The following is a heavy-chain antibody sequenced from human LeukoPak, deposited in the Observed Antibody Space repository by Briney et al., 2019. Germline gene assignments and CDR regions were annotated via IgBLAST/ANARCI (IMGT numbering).Heavy chain of an antibody. J-gene: IGHJ3*01. D-gene: IGHD3/OR15-3a*01. V-gene: IGHV1-2*02. CDR1: GYTFTGYY. CDR2: INPNSGGT. Sequence: GASVKVSCKASGYTFTGYYMHWVRQAPGQGLEWMGWINPNSGGTNYAQKFQGRVTITQNSSVTTVYMELSSLTSEDTAVYYCARRGLVAGIYDLVYGCDLWGQGTMVTVSS. CDR3: ARRGLVAGIYDLVYGCDL.